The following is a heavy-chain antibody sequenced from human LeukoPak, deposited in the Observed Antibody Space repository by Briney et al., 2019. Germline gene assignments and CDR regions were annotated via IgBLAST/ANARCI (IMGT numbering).Heavy chain of an antibody. D-gene: IGHD3-22*01. J-gene: IGHJ4*02. CDR1: GYTFTSYG. V-gene: IGHV1-18*01. Sequence: ASVKVSCKASGYTFTSYGISWVRQAPGQGPEWMGWISAYNGNTNYAQKLQGKVTMTTDTSTSTAYMELRSLRSDDTAVYYCARGWYYDSSGYYFDYWGQGTLVTVSS. CDR2: ISAYNGNT. CDR3: ARGWYYDSSGYYFDY.